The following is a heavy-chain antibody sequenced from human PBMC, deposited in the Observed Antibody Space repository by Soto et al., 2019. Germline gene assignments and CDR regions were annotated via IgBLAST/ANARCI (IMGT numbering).Heavy chain of an antibody. J-gene: IGHJ4*02. Sequence: EVQVEESGGGLVKPGESLRLSCAGSGFTFNIAWLSWVRQAPGKGLEWIGRIKSKGSGGTTDYAAPVKGRFSVSRDDLKNKLYLQMNSLKTEDTAIYYCVATHNGNLARPYLDVWGQGTLVTVSS. V-gene: IGHV3-15*01. CDR3: VATHNGNLARPYLDV. CDR1: GFTFNIAW. D-gene: IGHD1-26*01. CDR2: IKSKGSGGTT.